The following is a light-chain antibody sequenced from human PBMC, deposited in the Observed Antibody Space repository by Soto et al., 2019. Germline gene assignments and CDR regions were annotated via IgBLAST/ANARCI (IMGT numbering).Light chain of an antibody. V-gene: IGKV3-11*01. Sequence: EIVMTQSPATLFVSPGERATLSCRASQSVSSHLAWYQQTPGQAPRLLIYDATTRATGIPARFSGSGSGTDFTLTISSLEPEDFAVYYCQQRDIWPWTFGQGTKVDIK. J-gene: IGKJ1*01. CDR3: QQRDIWPWT. CDR1: QSVSSH. CDR2: DAT.